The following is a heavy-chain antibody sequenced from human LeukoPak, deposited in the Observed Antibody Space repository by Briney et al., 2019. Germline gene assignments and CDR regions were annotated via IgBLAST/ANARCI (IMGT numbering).Heavy chain of an antibody. Sequence: SETLSLTCTVSGGSISSYYWSWIRQPPGKGLEWIGYIYYSGSTNYNPPLKSRVTISVDTSKNQFSLKLSSVTAADTAVYYCARGTPNWNYLDYWGQGTLVTVSS. D-gene: IGHD1-20*01. CDR2: IYYSGST. J-gene: IGHJ4*02. CDR1: GGSISSYY. CDR3: ARGTPNWNYLDY. V-gene: IGHV4-59*01.